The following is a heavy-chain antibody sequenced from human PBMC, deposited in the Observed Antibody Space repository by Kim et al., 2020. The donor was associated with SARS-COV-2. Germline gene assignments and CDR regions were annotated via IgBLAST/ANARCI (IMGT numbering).Heavy chain of an antibody. CDR3: AKFPGHSSGWSAFDI. J-gene: IGHJ3*02. V-gene: IGHV3-30*02. D-gene: IGHD6-19*01. Sequence: DAVKGRFTISRDNSKNTLYLQMNSLRAEDTAVYYCAKFPGHSSGWSAFDIWGQGTMVTVSS.